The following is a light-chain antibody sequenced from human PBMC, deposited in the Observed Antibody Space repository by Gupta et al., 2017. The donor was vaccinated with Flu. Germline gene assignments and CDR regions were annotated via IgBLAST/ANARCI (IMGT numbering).Light chain of an antibody. CDR1: QTISSY. CDR3: QQRSNRPPYT. CDR2: DAS. V-gene: IGKV3-11*01. J-gene: IGKJ2*01. Sequence: ERATLSCRASQTISSYLAWYQQKPGQAPRLLIYDASNRATGVPARFSGGGSGTDVTLTISSVEPEDFAVVYCQQRSNRPPYTFGQGTKLQVK.